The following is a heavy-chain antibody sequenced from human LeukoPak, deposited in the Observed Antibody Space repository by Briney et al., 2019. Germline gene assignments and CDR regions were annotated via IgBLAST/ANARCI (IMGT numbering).Heavy chain of an antibody. V-gene: IGHV4-59*01. CDR2: IYYSGST. D-gene: IGHD1-26*01. CDR3: ARETGSYFDY. J-gene: IGHJ4*02. Sequence: PSETLSLTCTVSGGSISTYYWSWTRQPPGKGLEWIGYIYYSGSTNYNPSLTSRVTISVDTSKNQFSLKLSSVTAADTAVYYCARETGSYFDYWGQGTLVTVSS. CDR1: GGSISTYY.